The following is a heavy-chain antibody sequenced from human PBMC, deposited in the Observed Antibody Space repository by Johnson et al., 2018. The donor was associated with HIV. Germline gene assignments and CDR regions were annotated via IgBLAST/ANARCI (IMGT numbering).Heavy chain of an antibody. J-gene: IGHJ3*02. CDR1: GFTFSSYG. CDR2: ISWNSGSI. V-gene: IGHV3-9*01. Sequence: VQLVESGGGVVQPGRSLRLSCAASGFTFSSYGMHWVRQAPGKGLEWVSGISWNSGSIGYADSVKGRFTISRDNAKNSLYLQMNSLRAEDTALYYCAREGLITMNAFDIWGQGTMVTVSS. D-gene: IGHD3-22*01. CDR3: AREGLITMNAFDI.